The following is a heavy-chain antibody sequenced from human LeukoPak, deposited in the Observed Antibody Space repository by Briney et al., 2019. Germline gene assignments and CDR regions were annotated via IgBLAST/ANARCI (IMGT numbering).Heavy chain of an antibody. CDR2: ISAYNGNT. J-gene: IGHJ4*02. CDR3: ARGGPPSGSGSYSDY. Sequence: ASVKVSCKASGYTFTSYGISWVRQAPGQGLEWMGWISAYNGNTNYVQKLQGRVTMTTDTSTSTAYMELRSLRSDDTAVYYCARGGPPSGSGSYSDYWGQGTLVTVSS. V-gene: IGHV1-18*01. CDR1: GYTFTSYG. D-gene: IGHD3-10*01.